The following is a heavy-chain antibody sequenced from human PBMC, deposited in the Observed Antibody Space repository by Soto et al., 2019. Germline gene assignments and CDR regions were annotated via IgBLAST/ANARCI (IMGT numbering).Heavy chain of an antibody. CDR2: FNHGGST. J-gene: IGHJ4*02. D-gene: IGHD1-1*01. CDR3: XXXXXSTGIFASSXXXXXY. Sequence: QVQLQQWGAGLLKPSETLSLTCGVYGGSFSDYYWSWIRQPPGKGLEWIGEFNHGGSTNYNPSLKSRVTISIDTSKNQFSLKLSSVTAADTAVXXXXXXXXSTGIFASSXXXXXYWGQG. V-gene: IGHV4-34*01. CDR1: GGSFSDYY.